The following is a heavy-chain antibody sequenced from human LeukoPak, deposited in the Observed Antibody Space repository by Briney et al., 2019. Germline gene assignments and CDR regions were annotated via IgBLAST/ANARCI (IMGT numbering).Heavy chain of an antibody. CDR3: ARDRSSSMVVTALWGFDY. Sequence: ASVKVSCKASRYTFTSYYIHWVRQAPGQGLEWMGIINPSAGNTAYPQKFQGRVTMTRDTSTTTLYMELSSLRSDDTAVYYCARDRSSSMVVTALWGFDYWGQGTLVTVSS. D-gene: IGHD2-21*02. CDR1: RYTFTSYY. V-gene: IGHV1-46*01. J-gene: IGHJ4*02. CDR2: INPSAGNT.